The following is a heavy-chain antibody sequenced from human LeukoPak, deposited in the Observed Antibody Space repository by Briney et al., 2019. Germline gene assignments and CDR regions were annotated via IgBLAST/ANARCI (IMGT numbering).Heavy chain of an antibody. CDR1: GFTFSSYA. Sequence: GGSLRLSCAASGFTFSSYAMSWVRQAPGKGLEWVSAISGSGGSTYYADSVKGRFTISRDNSKNTLYLQMNSLRAEDTAVYYCARALVVAYYVGATPYYFDYWGQGTLVTVSS. CDR3: ARALVVAYYVGATPYYFDY. V-gene: IGHV3-23*01. CDR2: ISGSGGST. J-gene: IGHJ4*02. D-gene: IGHD1-26*01.